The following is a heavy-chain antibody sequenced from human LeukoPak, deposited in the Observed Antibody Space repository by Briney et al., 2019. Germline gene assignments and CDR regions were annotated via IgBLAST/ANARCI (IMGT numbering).Heavy chain of an antibody. CDR1: GGSISSSSYY. D-gene: IGHD1-7*01. V-gene: IGHV4-39*07. CDR2: IYYSGST. Sequence: PSETLSLTCTVSGGSISSSSYYWGWIRQPPGKGLEWIGSIYYSGSTYYNPSLKSRVTISVDTSKNQFSLKLSSVTAADTAVYYCARTITGTTGSKYYYYYYMDVWGKGTTVTVSS. CDR3: ARTITGTTGSKYYYYYYMDV. J-gene: IGHJ6*03.